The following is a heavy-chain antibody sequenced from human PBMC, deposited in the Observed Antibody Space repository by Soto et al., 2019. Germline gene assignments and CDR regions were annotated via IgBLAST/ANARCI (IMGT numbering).Heavy chain of an antibody. D-gene: IGHD3-22*01. V-gene: IGHV1-2*04. CDR1: GYTFTGYY. CDR2: SNPNSGGT. CDR3: ARDGPYDSSGYYPYYYYGMDV. J-gene: IGHJ6*02. Sequence: ASVKVSCKASGYTFTGYYMHWVRQAPGQGLEWMGWSNPNSGGTNYAQKFQGWVTMTRDTSISTAYMELSRLRSDGTAVYYCARDGPYDSSGYYPYYYYGMDVWGQGTTVTVSS.